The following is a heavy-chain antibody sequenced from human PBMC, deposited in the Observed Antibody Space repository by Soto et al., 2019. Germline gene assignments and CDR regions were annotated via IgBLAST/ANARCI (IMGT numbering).Heavy chain of an antibody. CDR3: ARVQQLVGGGMDV. Sequence: QVQLVQSGAEVKKPGASVKVSCKASGYTFTSYYMHWVRQAPGQGLEWMGIINPSGGSTSYAQKFQCRVTMTRDTSTSTVYMELSSLRSEDTAMYYCARVQQLVGGGMDVWGQGTTVTVSS. CDR2: INPSGGST. J-gene: IGHJ6*02. V-gene: IGHV1-46*01. CDR1: GYTFTSYY. D-gene: IGHD6-13*01.